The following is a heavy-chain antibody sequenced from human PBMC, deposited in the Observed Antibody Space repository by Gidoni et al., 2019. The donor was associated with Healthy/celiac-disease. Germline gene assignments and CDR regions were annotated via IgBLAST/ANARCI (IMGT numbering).Heavy chain of an antibody. CDR2: IYTSGST. Sequence: QVQLQESGPGLVKPSQTLSLTCTVSGGSISSGSYYWSWIRQPAGKGLEWIGRIYTSGSTNYNPSLKSRVTISVDTSKNQFSLKLSSVTAADTAVYYCARELVTVTTVYYYYGMDVWGQGTTVTVSS. CDR3: ARELVTVTTVYYYYGMDV. CDR1: GGSISSGSYY. D-gene: IGHD4-4*01. J-gene: IGHJ6*02. V-gene: IGHV4-61*02.